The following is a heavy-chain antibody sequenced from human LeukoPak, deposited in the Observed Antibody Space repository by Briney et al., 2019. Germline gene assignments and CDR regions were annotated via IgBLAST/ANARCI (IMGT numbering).Heavy chain of an antibody. CDR2: IYTSGST. CDR1: GGSISSGSYY. CDR3: ARANRGGFVDTAMALFDY. Sequence: SETLSLTCTVSGGSISSGSYYWSWIRQPAGKGLEWIGRIYTSGSTNYNPSLKSRVTISVDTSKNQFSLKLSSVTAADTAVYYCARANRGGFVDTAMALFDYWGQGTLVTVSP. V-gene: IGHV4-61*02. D-gene: IGHD5-18*01. J-gene: IGHJ4*02.